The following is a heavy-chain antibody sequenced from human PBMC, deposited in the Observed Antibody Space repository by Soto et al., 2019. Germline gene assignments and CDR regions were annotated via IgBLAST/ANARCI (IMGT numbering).Heavy chain of an antibody. J-gene: IGHJ4*02. D-gene: IGHD6-13*01. CDR3: AKAGYSSSWYSPDY. CDR1: GFTFCRYA. V-gene: IGHV3-23*01. CDR2: ISGSGGST. Sequence: GGAPRISFAASGFTFCRYALNRVPQGPGKGLEWASAISGSGGSTYYADSVKGRFTISRDNSKNTLYLQMNSLRAEDTAVYYCAKAGYSSSWYSPDYWGQGTLVTVSS.